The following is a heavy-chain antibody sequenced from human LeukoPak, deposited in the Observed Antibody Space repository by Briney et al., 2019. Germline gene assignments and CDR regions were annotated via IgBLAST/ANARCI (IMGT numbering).Heavy chain of an antibody. J-gene: IGHJ4*02. CDR2: ISSSSYI. Sequence: GGSLRLSCEASGFTFSRYSLTWVRQAPGKGLEWVSSISSSSYIYYADSVKGRFTISRDNAKNSLYLQMNSLRAEDTAVYYCARAAYYYGSGSYFSVPPFDYWGQGTLVTVSS. CDR1: GFTFSRYS. D-gene: IGHD3-10*01. CDR3: ARAAYYYGSGSYFSVPPFDY. V-gene: IGHV3-21*01.